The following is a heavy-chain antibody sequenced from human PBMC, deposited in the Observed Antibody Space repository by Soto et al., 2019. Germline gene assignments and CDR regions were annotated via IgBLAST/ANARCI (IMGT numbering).Heavy chain of an antibody. CDR1: GFTFSSYS. Sequence: PGGSLRLSCAASGFTFSSYSMNWVRQAPGKGLEWVSSISSSSSYIYYADSVKGRFTISRDNAKNSLYLQMNSLRAEDTAVYYCARDYGSGSSILYYYYYGMDVWGQGTTVTVSS. V-gene: IGHV3-21*01. D-gene: IGHD3-10*01. CDR2: ISSSSSYI. J-gene: IGHJ6*02. CDR3: ARDYGSGSSILYYYYYGMDV.